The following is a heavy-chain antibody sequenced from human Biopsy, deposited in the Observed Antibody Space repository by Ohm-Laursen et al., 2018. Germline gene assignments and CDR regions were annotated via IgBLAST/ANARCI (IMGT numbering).Heavy chain of an antibody. Sequence: SLRPSCTASGFPFSDYYMSWIRQAPGKGLDWVSYISDGGTTIYYADSVKGRFTISRDNAKKSLYLQMNSLRAEDTAVYFCATAAYAPPYFDLWGRGTVVTVSS. J-gene: IGHJ4*02. CDR2: ISDGGTTI. V-gene: IGHV3-11*01. D-gene: IGHD4-17*01. CDR1: GFPFSDYY. CDR3: ATAAYAPPYFDL.